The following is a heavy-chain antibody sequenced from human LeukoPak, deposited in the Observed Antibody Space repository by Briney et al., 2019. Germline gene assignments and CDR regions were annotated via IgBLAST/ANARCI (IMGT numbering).Heavy chain of an antibody. V-gene: IGHV1-18*01. J-gene: IGHJ4*02. CDR1: GYTFINYG. CDR2: ISAYNGNT. CDR3: ARDLDQYNGRFGGFGHDF. D-gene: IGHD3-10*01. Sequence: ASVTVSCKASGYTFINYGINWVRQAPGQGLEWMGWISAYNGNTNYAQSLQGRVTMTTDTSTSTVYMEMRSLTSDDTAVYYCARDLDQYNGRFGGFGHDFWGQGTLVTVSS.